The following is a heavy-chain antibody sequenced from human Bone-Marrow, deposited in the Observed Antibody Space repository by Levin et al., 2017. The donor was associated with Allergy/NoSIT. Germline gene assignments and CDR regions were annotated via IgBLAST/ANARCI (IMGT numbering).Heavy chain of an antibody. D-gene: IGHD6-19*01. CDR3: TRDRSSGWYWFDT. J-gene: IGHJ5*02. CDR1: GLTVSSNY. Sequence: GESLKISCAASGLTVSSNYMTWVRQAPGKGLEWVSVIYSDGTIYYAASVKGRFTISRDSSKNTLYLQMNSLRAEDTAMYYCTRDRSSGWYWFDTWGQGTLVTVSS. CDR2: IYSDGTI. V-gene: IGHV3-53*01.